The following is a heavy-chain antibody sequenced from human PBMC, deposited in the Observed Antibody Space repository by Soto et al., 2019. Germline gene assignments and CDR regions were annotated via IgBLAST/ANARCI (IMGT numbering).Heavy chain of an antibody. Sequence: ASVKVSCKASGYTFTSYYMHWVRQAPGQGFEWMGRISPKSGGTNYAQKFQGRVRMTWDTSLKTAYMELSSLKSDDTAVYYCARPPGYISDWHYFDLWGQGTLVTVSS. D-gene: IGHD2-21*02. CDR1: GYTFTSYY. CDR2: ISPKSGGT. CDR3: ARPPGYISDWHYFDL. V-gene: IGHV1-2*02. J-gene: IGHJ4*02.